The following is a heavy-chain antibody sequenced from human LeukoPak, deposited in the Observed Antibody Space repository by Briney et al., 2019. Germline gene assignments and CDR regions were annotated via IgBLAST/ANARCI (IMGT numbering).Heavy chain of an antibody. V-gene: IGHV3-7*01. D-gene: IGHD3-22*01. J-gene: IGHJ4*02. CDR3: ARDFYDTSGYYYDY. Sequence: PGGSLRLSCAASGFTLSRSWMSWVRQAPGKGLEWVANIKQDGSEKYYMEFVKGRFTISRDNAKNSLYLQMNSLRAEDTAVYYCARDFYDTSGYYYDYWGQGTLVTVSS. CDR2: IKQDGSEK. CDR1: GFTLSRSW.